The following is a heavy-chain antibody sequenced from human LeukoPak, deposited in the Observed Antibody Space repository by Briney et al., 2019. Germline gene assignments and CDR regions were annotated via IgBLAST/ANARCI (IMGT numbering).Heavy chain of an antibody. CDR2: IYHTKTT. D-gene: IGHD2-21*02. CDR1: GYSVGSGYY. J-gene: IGHJ1*01. Sequence: SETLSFTCAVSGYSVGSGYYWGWIRQPPGKGLEWIGSIYHTKTTSYNPSLTSRVTISVDTSKSQFSLRLSSVTAADTAVYYCARVSGDDSGHFHLWGQGTLVTVSS. V-gene: IGHV4-38-2*01. CDR3: ARVSGDDSGHFHL.